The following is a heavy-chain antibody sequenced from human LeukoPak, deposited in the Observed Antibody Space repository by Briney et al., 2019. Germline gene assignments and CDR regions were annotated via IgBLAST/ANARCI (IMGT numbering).Heavy chain of an antibody. CDR2: FDPEDGET. CDR1: GYTLTELS. Sequence: ASVKVSCKVSGYTLTELSMHWVRQAPGKGLEWMGGFDPEDGETIYAQKFQGRVTMTEDTSTDTAYMELSSLRSEDTAVYYCATDLPGYSGTLGHYYYGMDVWGQGTTVTVSS. D-gene: IGHD1-26*01. V-gene: IGHV1-24*01. CDR3: ATDLPGYSGTLGHYYYGMDV. J-gene: IGHJ6*02.